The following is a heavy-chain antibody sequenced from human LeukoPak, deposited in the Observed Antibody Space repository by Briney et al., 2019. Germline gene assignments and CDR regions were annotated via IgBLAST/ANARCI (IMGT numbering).Heavy chain of an antibody. Sequence: SETLSLTCAVYGGSFSGYYWSWIRQPPGKGLEWIGEINHSGSTNYNPSLKSRVTISVDTSRNQFSLKLSSVTAADTAVYYCARARQQLVNETFDYWGQGTLVTVSS. D-gene: IGHD6-13*01. V-gene: IGHV4-34*01. CDR1: GGSFSGYY. J-gene: IGHJ4*02. CDR3: ARARQQLVNETFDY. CDR2: INHSGST.